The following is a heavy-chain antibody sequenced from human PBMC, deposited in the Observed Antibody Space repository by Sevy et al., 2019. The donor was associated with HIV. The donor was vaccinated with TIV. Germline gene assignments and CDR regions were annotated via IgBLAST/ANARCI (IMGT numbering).Heavy chain of an antibody. Sequence: GGSLRLSCAASGFTFSSYWMSWVRQAPGKGLEWVANIKQDGSEKYYVDSVKGRFTISRDNAKNSLYLQMNSLRAEDTAVYYCARVLPKYSSGWLLDAFDIWGQGTMVTVSS. CDR3: ARVLPKYSSGWLLDAFDI. D-gene: IGHD6-19*01. CDR2: IKQDGSEK. CDR1: GFTFSSYW. J-gene: IGHJ3*02. V-gene: IGHV3-7*03.